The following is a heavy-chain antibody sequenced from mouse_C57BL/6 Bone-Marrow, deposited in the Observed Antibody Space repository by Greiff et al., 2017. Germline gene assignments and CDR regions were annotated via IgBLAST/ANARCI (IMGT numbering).Heavy chain of an antibody. D-gene: IGHD1-1*01. CDR1: GYTFSSYW. CDR2: ILPGSGST. CDR3: AHTVVETYYAMDY. V-gene: IGHV1-9*01. J-gene: IGHJ4*01. Sequence: QVQLQQSGAELMKPGASVKISCKATGYTFSSYWIEWVKQRPGHGLEWIGEILPGSGSTNYNEKFKGKATFTAETSSNTAYMQLRSLTSEDSAVSYCAHTVVETYYAMDYWGQGTSVTVSS.